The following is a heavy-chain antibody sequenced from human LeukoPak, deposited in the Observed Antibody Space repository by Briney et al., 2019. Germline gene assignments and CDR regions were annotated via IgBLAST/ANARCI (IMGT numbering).Heavy chain of an antibody. CDR2: ISYDGSNK. V-gene: IGHV3-30*18. CDR1: GFPFSSYG. J-gene: IGHJ4*02. CDR3: AKDLGGGVTTFFDY. D-gene: IGHD4-17*01. Sequence: GSSLRLSCAASGFPFSSYGMHWVRQAPGKGLEWVAVISYDGSNKYYADSVKGRFTISRDNSKNTLYLQMNSLRAEDTAVYYCAKDLGGGVTTFFDYWGQGTLVTVSS.